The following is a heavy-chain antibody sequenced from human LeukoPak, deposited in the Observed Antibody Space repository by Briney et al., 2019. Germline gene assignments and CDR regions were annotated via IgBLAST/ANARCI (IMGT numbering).Heavy chain of an antibody. CDR2: IYHSGST. J-gene: IGHJ4*02. V-gene: IGHV4-30-2*01. Sequence: SQTLSLTCTVSGGSISSGGYYWSWIRQPPGKGLEWIGYIYHSGSTYYNPSLKSRVTISVDRSKNQFSLKLSSVTAADTAVYYCARSYCSSTSCWRGYFDYWGQGTLVTVSS. CDR3: ARSYCSSTSCWRGYFDY. D-gene: IGHD2-2*01. CDR1: GGSISSGGYY.